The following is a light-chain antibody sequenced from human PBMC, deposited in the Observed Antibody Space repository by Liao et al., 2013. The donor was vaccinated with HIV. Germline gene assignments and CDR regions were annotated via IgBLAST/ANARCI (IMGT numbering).Light chain of an antibody. Sequence: SYELTQPPSLSVSPGQTASITCSGDKLGDKFVCWYQQKPGQSPVLVIYQDTKRPSGIPERFSGSNSGNTATLTISGTQAMDEADYYCQAWDTITFYVFGTGTKVTVL. J-gene: IGLJ1*01. V-gene: IGLV3-1*01. CDR2: QDT. CDR3: QAWDTITFYV. CDR1: KLGDKF.